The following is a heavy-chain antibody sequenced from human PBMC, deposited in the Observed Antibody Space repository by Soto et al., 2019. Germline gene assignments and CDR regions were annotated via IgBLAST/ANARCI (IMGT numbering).Heavy chain of an antibody. J-gene: IGHJ4*02. CDR1: GGSINSGGYY. CDR2: IYYSGST. CDR3: ARDRPHYGSGSYTVESLDY. D-gene: IGHD3-10*01. V-gene: IGHV4-31*03. Sequence: QVQLQESGPGLVKPSQTLSLTCTVSGGSINSGGYYWSWIRQRPGKGLEWIGYIYYSGSTYYNPSHKSRVTISVDTSKNQFSLKLSSVTAADTAVYYCARDRPHYGSGSYTVESLDYWGQGTLVTVSS.